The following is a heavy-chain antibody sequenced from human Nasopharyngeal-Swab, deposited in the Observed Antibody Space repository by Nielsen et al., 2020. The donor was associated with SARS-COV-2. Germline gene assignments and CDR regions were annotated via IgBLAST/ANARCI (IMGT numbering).Heavy chain of an antibody. D-gene: IGHD7-27*01. CDR1: GGSISSGGYS. J-gene: IGHJ4*02. CDR3: ARGGIPGE. V-gene: IGHV4-30-4*07. Sequence: SETLSLTCAVSGGSISSGGYSWSWIRQPPGKGLEWIGYIYYSGSTYYNPSLKSRVTISVDTSKNQLSLKLSSVTAADTAVYYCARGGIPGEWGQETLVTVSS. CDR2: IYYSGST.